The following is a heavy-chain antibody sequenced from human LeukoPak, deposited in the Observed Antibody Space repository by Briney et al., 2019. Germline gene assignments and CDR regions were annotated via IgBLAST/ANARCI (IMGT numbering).Heavy chain of an antibody. Sequence: SETLSLTCAVYGGSFSSYYWSWIRQPAGKGLEWIGRIYTSGSTNYNPSLKSRVTMSIDTSKNQFSLKLSSVTAADTAVYYCARQVGATELPRDAFDIWGQGTMVTVSS. CDR1: GGSFSSYY. CDR2: IYTSGST. CDR3: ARQVGATELPRDAFDI. D-gene: IGHD1-26*01. V-gene: IGHV4-59*10. J-gene: IGHJ3*02.